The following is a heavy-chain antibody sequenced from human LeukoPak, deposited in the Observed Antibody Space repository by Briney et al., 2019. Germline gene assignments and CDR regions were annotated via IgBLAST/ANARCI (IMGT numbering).Heavy chain of an antibody. CDR1: GFTFSSYA. D-gene: IGHD3-10*01. CDR3: ARGRITMVRGVFDY. V-gene: IGHV3-30*09. CDR2: ISYDGCNK. J-gene: IGHJ4*02. Sequence: GGSLRLSCAASGFTFSSYAMHWVRQAPGKGLEWVAVISYDGCNKYYADSVKGRFAISRDNSKNTLYLQMNSLRAEDTAVYYCARGRITMVRGVFDYWGQGTLVTVSS.